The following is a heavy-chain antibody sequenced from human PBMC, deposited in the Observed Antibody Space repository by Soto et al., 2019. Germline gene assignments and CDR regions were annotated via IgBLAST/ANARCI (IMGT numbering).Heavy chain of an antibody. V-gene: IGHV4-30-4*01. Sequence: PSETLSLTCTVSGGSIRSGDYYWSWIRQPPGKGLEWIGYIYYSGSTYYNPSLKSRVTISVDTSKNQFSLKLSSVTAADTAVYYCARDQGQYYYDSSGYYNLPDAFDIWGQGTMVTVSS. CDR1: GGSIRSGDYY. J-gene: IGHJ3*02. CDR2: IYYSGST. D-gene: IGHD3-22*01. CDR3: ARDQGQYYYDSSGYYNLPDAFDI.